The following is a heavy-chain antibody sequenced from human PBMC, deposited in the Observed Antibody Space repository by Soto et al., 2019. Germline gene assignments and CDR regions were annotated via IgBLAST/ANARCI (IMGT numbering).Heavy chain of an antibody. CDR1: GFTFSSYE. V-gene: IGHV3-48*03. Sequence: EVQLVESGGGLVQPGGSLRLSCAASGFTFSSYEMNWVRQAPGKGLEWVSYISSSGSTIYYADSVKGRFTISRDNAKNSLYLQMNSLRAEDTAVYYCAREPQGTLWMAPYFDYWGQGTLVTVSS. D-gene: IGHD5-12*01. CDR3: AREPQGTLWMAPYFDY. J-gene: IGHJ4*02. CDR2: ISSSGSTI.